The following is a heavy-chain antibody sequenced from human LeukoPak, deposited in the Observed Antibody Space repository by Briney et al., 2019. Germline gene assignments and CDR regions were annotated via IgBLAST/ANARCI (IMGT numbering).Heavy chain of an antibody. CDR1: GFTFSSYS. J-gene: IGHJ4*02. V-gene: IGHV3-21*03. D-gene: IGHD2-21*02. CDR3: TTGTNDFPPFDY. Sequence: GGSLRLSCAASGFTFSSYSMNWVRQAPGKGLEWVSSITSSSSYIYYADSVKGRFTISRDNAKNSLYLQMNSLRAEDTAVYYCTTGTNDFPPFDYWGQGTLVTVSS. CDR2: ITSSSSYI.